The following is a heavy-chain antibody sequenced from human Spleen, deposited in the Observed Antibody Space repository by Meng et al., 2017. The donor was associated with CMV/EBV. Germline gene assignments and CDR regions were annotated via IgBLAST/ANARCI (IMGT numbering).Heavy chain of an antibody. CDR1: GDTPTADF. Sequence: FKASGDTPTADFMFWVRQAPGQGLEWMGWINSHSGATQYAQKFQGRVTMTRDTSISTVYMDLSSLRSDDTADYYCLTYTSSSHSFGPWGQGTLVTVSS. D-gene: IGHD6-6*01. J-gene: IGHJ5*02. CDR3: LTYTSSSHSFGP. V-gene: IGHV1-2*02. CDR2: INSHSGAT.